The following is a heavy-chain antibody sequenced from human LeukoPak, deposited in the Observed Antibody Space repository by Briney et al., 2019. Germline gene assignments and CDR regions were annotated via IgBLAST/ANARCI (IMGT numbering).Heavy chain of an antibody. Sequence: PGGSLRLSCEAFGYTFSTYAMNSVRQAPGKGLERVSDNIGSGGTYYADSVKGRFTISRDNSKNTLYLQMNSLRAEDTAVYYCARGASSSWYPTGLDWRPKLKWYFDLWGRGTLVTVSS. J-gene: IGHJ2*01. CDR2: NIGSGGT. CDR3: ARGASSSWYPTGLDWRPKLKWYFDL. CDR1: GYTFSTYA. V-gene: IGHV3-23*01. D-gene: IGHD6-13*01.